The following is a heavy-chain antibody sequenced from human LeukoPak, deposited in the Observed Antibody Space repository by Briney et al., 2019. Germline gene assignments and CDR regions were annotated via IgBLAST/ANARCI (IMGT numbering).Heavy chain of an antibody. D-gene: IGHD6-13*01. CDR1: GGSMSSSY. V-gene: IGHV4-4*07. Sequence: SEILSLTCTVSGGSMSSSYWSWIRQPAGKGLEWIGRIYTSGDTNYNPSLKSRVTMSVDTSKNQFSLKLSSVTAADTAVYYCARDISWYSYFDYWGQGTLVTVSS. CDR3: ARDISWYSYFDY. CDR2: IYTSGDT. J-gene: IGHJ4*02.